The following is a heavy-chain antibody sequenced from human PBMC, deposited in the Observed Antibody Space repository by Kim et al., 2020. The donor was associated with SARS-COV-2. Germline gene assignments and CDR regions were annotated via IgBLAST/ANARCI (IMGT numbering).Heavy chain of an antibody. V-gene: IGHV3-23*01. CDR2: ISGSGDST. J-gene: IGHJ5*02. CDR1: GFTFSSYG. D-gene: IGHD3-9*01. CDR3: AKLPGYPKGWFDP. Sequence: GGSLRLSCAASGFTFSSYGMSWVRQAPGKGLEWVSVISGSGDSTEYADSVKGRFTISRDNSKNTLYLQMNSLRAEDTAVYYCAKLPGYPKGWFDPWGQGTLVTVSS.